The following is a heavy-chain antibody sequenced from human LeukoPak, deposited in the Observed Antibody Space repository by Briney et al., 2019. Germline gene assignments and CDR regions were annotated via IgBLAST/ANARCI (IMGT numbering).Heavy chain of an antibody. V-gene: IGHV4-59*01. D-gene: IGHD2-2*01. CDR2: IYYSGST. CDR1: GGSISSYY. J-gene: IGHJ6*03. Sequence: PSENLSLTCTVSGGSISSYYWSWIRQPPGKGLEWIGYIYYSGSTNYNPSLKSRVTISVDTSKNQFSLKLSSVTAADTAVYYCARNAMLYYYMDVWGKGTTVTVSS. CDR3: ARNAMLYYYMDV.